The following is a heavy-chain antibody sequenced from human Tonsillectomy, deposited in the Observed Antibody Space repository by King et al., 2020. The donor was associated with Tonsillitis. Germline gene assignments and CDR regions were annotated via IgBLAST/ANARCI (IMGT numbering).Heavy chain of an antibody. Sequence: QLVQSGAEVKKPGSSVKVSCKASGGTFSSYAISWVRQAPGQGLEWMGGIIPILGTATYAQKFQGRVTITADESTSTVYMELSSLRSEDTAVYYCARRTTVTTEWYFDLWGRGTLVTVSS. V-gene: IGHV1-69*01. CDR2: IIPILGTA. CDR1: GGTFSSYA. J-gene: IGHJ2*01. D-gene: IGHD4-17*01. CDR3: ARRTTVTTEWYFDL.